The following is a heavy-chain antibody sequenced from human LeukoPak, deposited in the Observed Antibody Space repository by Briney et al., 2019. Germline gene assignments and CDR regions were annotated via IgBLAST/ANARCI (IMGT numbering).Heavy chain of an antibody. J-gene: IGHJ4*02. D-gene: IGHD3-9*01. Sequence: SETLSLTCTVSGYSIRSGFYWGWIRQSPGKGLEWIGNIYHSGITYYTPSLKSRVTISVDTSKNQFYLKLSSVTAADTAVYYCARAVGIFDWLPLLDYWGQGTLVTVSS. V-gene: IGHV4-38-2*02. CDR3: ARAVGIFDWLPLLDY. CDR2: IYHSGIT. CDR1: GYSIRSGFY.